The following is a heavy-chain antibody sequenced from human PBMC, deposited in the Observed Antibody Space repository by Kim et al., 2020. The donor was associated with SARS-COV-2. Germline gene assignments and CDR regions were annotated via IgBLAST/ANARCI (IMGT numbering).Heavy chain of an antibody. CDR1: GGSFSGYY. CDR3: ARGRPVLLWFGELFSDFDY. Sequence: SETLSLTCAVYGGSFSGYYWSWIRQPPGKGLEWIGEINHSGSTNYNPSLKSRVTISVDTSKNQFSLKLSSVTAADTAVYYCARGRPVLLWFGELFSDFDYWGQGTLVTVSS. CDR2: INHSGST. V-gene: IGHV4-34*01. D-gene: IGHD3-10*01. J-gene: IGHJ4*02.